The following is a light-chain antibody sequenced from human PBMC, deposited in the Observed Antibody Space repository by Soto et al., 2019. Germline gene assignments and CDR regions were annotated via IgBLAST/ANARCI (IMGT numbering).Light chain of an antibody. Sequence: GVTQSPVAVSLSTGERATLSYRASQSVGSYIAWYQQKPGQAPRFLIYDASNRATGIPARFSGSGSGTGFTLTISSLEPEDFAVYYCQQRSTWPQIPFAQRTRLAIK. CDR2: DAS. CDR3: QQRSTWPQIP. CDR1: QSVGSY. V-gene: IGKV3-11*01. J-gene: IGKJ5*01.